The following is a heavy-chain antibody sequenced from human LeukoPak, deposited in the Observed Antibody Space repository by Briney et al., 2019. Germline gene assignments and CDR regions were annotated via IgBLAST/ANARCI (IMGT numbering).Heavy chain of an antibody. CDR3: ARVSDGYNYAFDI. Sequence: RASVKVSCKASVGTFSSYAISWVRQAPGQGLEWMGGIIPIFGTAHYAQKFQGSDTNTADDSTRTAYMELSSLRSQHARVYYCARVSDGYNYAFDIWGQGTMVTVSS. V-gene: IGHV1-69*13. J-gene: IGHJ3*02. CDR1: VGTFSSYA. CDR2: IIPIFGTA. D-gene: IGHD5-24*01.